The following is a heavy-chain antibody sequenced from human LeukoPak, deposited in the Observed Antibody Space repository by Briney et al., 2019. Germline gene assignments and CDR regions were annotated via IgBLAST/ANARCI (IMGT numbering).Heavy chain of an antibody. D-gene: IGHD1-26*01. CDR3: AKDIVGATNSAFDI. J-gene: IGHJ3*02. CDR1: GFTFDDYA. CDR2: ISGDGGST. Sequence: GGSLRLSCEASGFTFDDYAMHWVRQAPGKGLEWVSLISGDGGSTYYADSVKGRFTISRDNSKNSLYLQMNSLRTEDTALYYCAKDIVGATNSAFDIWGQGTMVTVSS. V-gene: IGHV3-43*02.